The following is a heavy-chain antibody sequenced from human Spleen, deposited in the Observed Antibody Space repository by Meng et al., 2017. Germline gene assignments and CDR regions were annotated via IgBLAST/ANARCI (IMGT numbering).Heavy chain of an antibody. CDR1: GFSLNTSGVG. CDR3: AHSYGDSSPY. V-gene: IGHV2-5*02. Sequence: QITLKESGPTLVKPTQVITLTSTFSGFSLNTSGVGVGWIRQPPGKALEWLALIYWDDDKRYSPSLKSRLTITKDTSKNQVVLTMTNMDPVDTATYYCAHSYGDSSPYWGQGTLVTVSS. CDR2: IYWDDDK. J-gene: IGHJ4*02. D-gene: IGHD4-17*01.